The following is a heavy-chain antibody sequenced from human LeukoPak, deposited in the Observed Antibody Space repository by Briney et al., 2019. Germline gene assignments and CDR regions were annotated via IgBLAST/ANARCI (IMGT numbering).Heavy chain of an antibody. V-gene: IGHV3-64*04. CDR2: ISDSGGST. Sequence: PGGTLRLSCSASGFPFSSYAMHWVRQAPGKGLEYVSAISDSGGSTYYADSVKGRFTISRDNAKNTLYLQMNSLRAEDTAVYYCARGGYYYDSSGYYYSSQVAFDIWGQGTMVTVSS. D-gene: IGHD3-22*01. CDR1: GFPFSSYA. CDR3: ARGGYYYDSSGYYYSSQVAFDI. J-gene: IGHJ3*02.